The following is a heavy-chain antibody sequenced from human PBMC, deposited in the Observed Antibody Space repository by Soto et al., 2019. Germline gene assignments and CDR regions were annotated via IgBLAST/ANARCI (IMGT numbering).Heavy chain of an antibody. D-gene: IGHD3-9*01. CDR1: GGSISSSSYY. CDR2: IYYSGST. Sequence: SETLSLTCTVSGGSISSSSYYWGWIRQPPGKGLEWIGSIYYSGSTYYNPSLKSRVTISVDTSKNRFSLKLSSETAADTAVYYYARQGYYILTGYYVSLSWFDPWGQGTLVTVSS. V-gene: IGHV4-39*01. CDR3: ARQGYYILTGYYVSLSWFDP. J-gene: IGHJ5*02.